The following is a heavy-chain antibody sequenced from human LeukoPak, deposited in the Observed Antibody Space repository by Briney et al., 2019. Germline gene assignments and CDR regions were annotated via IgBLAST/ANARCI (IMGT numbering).Heavy chain of an antibody. J-gene: IGHJ4*02. Sequence: GGSLRLSCAASGFTFSSYAMSWVRQAPGKGLEWVSAISGSGGSTYYADSVKGRFTISRDNSKNTLYLQMSSLRAEDTAVYYCAKDLDDSSGSDYWGQGTLVTVSS. CDR3: AKDLDDSSGSDY. CDR2: ISGSGGST. D-gene: IGHD3-22*01. CDR1: GFTFSSYA. V-gene: IGHV3-23*01.